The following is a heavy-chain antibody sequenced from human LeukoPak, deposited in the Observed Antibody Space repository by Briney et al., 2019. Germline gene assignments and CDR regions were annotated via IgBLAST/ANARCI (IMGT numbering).Heavy chain of an antibody. V-gene: IGHV3-21*06. J-gene: IGHJ3*01. CDR3: ARDTHYYGSGSPAFDL. CDR2: IRSSSTYI. CDR1: GFTFSSYS. D-gene: IGHD3-10*01. Sequence: PGGSLRLSCAASGFTFSSYSLNWVRQAPGKGLEWVSSIRSSSTYIYYADSVKGRFIISRDNDNNSVYLQMNSLRAEDTALYYCARDTHYYGSGSPAFDLWGRGTMVTVSS.